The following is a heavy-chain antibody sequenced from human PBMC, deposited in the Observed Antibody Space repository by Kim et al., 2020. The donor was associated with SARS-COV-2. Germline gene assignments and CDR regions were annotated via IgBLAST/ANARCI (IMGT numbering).Heavy chain of an antibody. CDR3: AKDLLPRANWFDP. V-gene: IGHV3-23*01. Sequence: YADPVKGRFTISRDNAKNTLYLQMNSLRAEDTAVYYCAKDLLPRANWFDPWGQGTLVTVSS. D-gene: IGHD2-15*01. J-gene: IGHJ5*02.